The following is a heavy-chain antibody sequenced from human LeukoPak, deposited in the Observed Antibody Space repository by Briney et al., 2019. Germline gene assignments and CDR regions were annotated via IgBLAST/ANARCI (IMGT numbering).Heavy chain of an antibody. CDR1: GFIFGDYA. CDR2: IKSNTYGGTT. V-gene: IGHV3-49*04. Sequence: GGSLRLSCTGSGFIFGDYALSWVRQAPGKGLEWIAFIKSNTYGGTTEYAASVEGRFTISRDDSKSIAYLQMNSLKIEDTGVYYCSRDRSLASSQYYYYGMDVWGRGTTVTVSS. D-gene: IGHD5-12*01. J-gene: IGHJ6*02. CDR3: SRDRSLASSQYYYYGMDV.